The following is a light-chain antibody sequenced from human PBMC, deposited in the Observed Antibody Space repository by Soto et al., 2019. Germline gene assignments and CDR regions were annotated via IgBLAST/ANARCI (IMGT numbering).Light chain of an antibody. CDR3: QQSNPYSRT. J-gene: IGKJ1*01. CDR2: DAS. CDR1: QNITRR. Sequence: DIQMTQSPSTLSASVGDRVTITCRASQNITRRLAWYQQKPGKAPRLLIHDASRLQNGVPSRFSGSGSGTEFTLTLSSLQPDDFATYYCQQSNPYSRTFGQGTKVDIK. V-gene: IGKV1-5*01.